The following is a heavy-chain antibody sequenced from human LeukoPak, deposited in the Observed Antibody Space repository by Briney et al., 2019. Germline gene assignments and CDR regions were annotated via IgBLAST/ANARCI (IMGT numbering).Heavy chain of an antibody. J-gene: IGHJ6*03. CDR3: ARATVVTPGYYYYYMDV. V-gene: IGHV4-61*02. CDR1: GDSISSGDYY. CDR2: ISSSGST. Sequence: SETLSLTCTVSGDSISSGDYYWSWIRQPAGKGLEWIGRISSSGSTNYNPSLKSRVTISVDTSKNQFSLKLSSVTAADTAVYYCARATVVTPGYYYYYMDVWGKGTTVTVSS. D-gene: IGHD4-23*01.